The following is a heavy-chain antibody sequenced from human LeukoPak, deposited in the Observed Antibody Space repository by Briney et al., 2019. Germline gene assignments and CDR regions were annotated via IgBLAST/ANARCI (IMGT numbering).Heavy chain of an antibody. CDR3: ARKGSGVVVPAATPTSRISNWFDP. Sequence: PSETLSLTCAVYGGSFSGYYWSWIRHPPGKGLEWIGEINHSGSPNYNPSLKSRVTISVDTSKNQFSLKLSSVTAADTAVYYCARKGSGVVVPAATPTSRISNWFDPWGQGTLVTVSS. CDR2: INHSGSP. CDR1: GGSFSGYY. V-gene: IGHV4-34*01. J-gene: IGHJ5*02. D-gene: IGHD2-2*01.